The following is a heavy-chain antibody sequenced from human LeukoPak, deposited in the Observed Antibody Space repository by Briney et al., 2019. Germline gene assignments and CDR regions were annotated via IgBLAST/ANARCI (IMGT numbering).Heavy chain of an antibody. J-gene: IGHJ6*03. CDR1: GFTFSSYS. V-gene: IGHV3-48*01. CDR2: ISSSISTI. CDR3: ARSGYDHYYYYYYMDV. Sequence: GGSLRLSCAASGFTFSSYSMNWVRQAPGQGLEWVSYISSSISTIYYADSVKGRFTISRDNAKNSLYLQMNSLRAEDTAVYYCARSGYDHYYYYYYMDVWGKGTTVTVSS. D-gene: IGHD5-12*01.